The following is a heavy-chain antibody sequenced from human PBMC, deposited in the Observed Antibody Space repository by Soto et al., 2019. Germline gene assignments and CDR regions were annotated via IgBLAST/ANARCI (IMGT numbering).Heavy chain of an antibody. D-gene: IGHD1-26*01. V-gene: IGHV4-30-4*01. Sequence: SETLSLTCTVSGGSIRNGDYYWGWIRQPPGKGLEWIGYVYYSETTYSHPSLNSRVSISVDTSENQFSLRLTSVTAADTAVYYCVTVNLVGAAYYFDYWGPGTLVTVPS. CDR1: GGSIRNGDYY. CDR3: VTVNLVGAAYYFDY. J-gene: IGHJ4*02. CDR2: VYYSETT.